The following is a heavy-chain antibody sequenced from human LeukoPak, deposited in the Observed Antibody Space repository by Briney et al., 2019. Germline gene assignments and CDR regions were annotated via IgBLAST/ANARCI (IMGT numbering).Heavy chain of an antibody. CDR3: ARGDDSSGQGY. Sequence: KSSETLSRTCTVSGGSISYYYWSWIRQPAGKGLEWIGRISTSGSTNCNPSLKSRVTMSVDTSKNQFSLKLSSVTAADTAVYYCARGDDSSGQGYWGQGALVTVSS. CDR2: ISTSGST. V-gene: IGHV4-4*07. CDR1: GGSISYYY. D-gene: IGHD3-22*01. J-gene: IGHJ4*02.